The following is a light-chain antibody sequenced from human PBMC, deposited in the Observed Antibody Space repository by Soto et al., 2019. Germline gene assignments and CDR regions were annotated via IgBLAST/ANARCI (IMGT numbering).Light chain of an antibody. CDR3: PQYNTWPPKYT. CDR1: QSVSSY. Sequence: EIVMTQSPATLSVSPGGRATLSCRASQSVSSYLAWYQQRPGQPPRLLIYGASTRATGIPARFGGSGSGTDFSLTISRLQSEDVAVYYCPQYNTWPPKYTFGQGTKLEIK. CDR2: GAS. J-gene: IGKJ2*01. V-gene: IGKV3-15*01.